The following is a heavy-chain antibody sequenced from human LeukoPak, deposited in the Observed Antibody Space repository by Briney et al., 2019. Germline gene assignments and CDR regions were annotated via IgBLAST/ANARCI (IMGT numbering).Heavy chain of an antibody. J-gene: IGHJ6*02. V-gene: IGHV3-9*01. Sequence: GGSLRLSCAASGFTFDDYAMHWVRQAPGRGLEWVSGISWNSGSIGYADSVKGRFTISRDNAKNSLYLQMNSLRAEDTALYYCAKDQGIVVVPAASRNYYYGMDVWGQGTTVTVSS. CDR1: GFTFDDYA. CDR2: ISWNSGSI. D-gene: IGHD2-2*01. CDR3: AKDQGIVVVPAASRNYYYGMDV.